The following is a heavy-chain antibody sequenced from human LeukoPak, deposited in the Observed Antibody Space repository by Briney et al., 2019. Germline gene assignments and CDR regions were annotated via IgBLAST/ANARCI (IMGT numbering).Heavy chain of an antibody. CDR2: IYYSGST. D-gene: IGHD3-10*01. CDR1: GGSISSSSYY. CDR3: ARGVYYYGSGSTSPAFDI. Sequence: SETLSLTCTVSGGSISSSSYYWGWIRQPPGKGLEWIGSIYYSGSTYYNPSLKSRVTISVDTSKNQFSLKLSSVTAADTAVYYCARGVYYYGSGSTSPAFDIWGQGTMVAVSS. J-gene: IGHJ3*02. V-gene: IGHV4-39*07.